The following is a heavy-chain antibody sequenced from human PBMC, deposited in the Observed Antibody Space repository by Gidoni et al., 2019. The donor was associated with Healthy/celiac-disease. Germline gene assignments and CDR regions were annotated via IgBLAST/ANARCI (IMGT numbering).Heavy chain of an antibody. V-gene: IGHV3-15*01. Sequence: EVQLVESGGGLVKPGGSLRLSCAASGFTFSHAWMSWVRQAPGKGLEWVGRIKSKTDGGTTDYAAPVKGRFTISRDDSKNTLYLQMNSLKTEDTAVYYCTTRGQQWLVAFDYWGQGTLVTVSS. D-gene: IGHD6-19*01. J-gene: IGHJ4*02. CDR3: TTRGQQWLVAFDY. CDR1: GFTFSHAW. CDR2: IKSKTDGGTT.